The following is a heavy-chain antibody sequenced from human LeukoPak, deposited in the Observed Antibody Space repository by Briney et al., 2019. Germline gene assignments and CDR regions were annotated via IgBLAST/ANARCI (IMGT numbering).Heavy chain of an antibody. J-gene: IGHJ4*02. CDR1: GFTFSNAW. V-gene: IGHV3-15*01. Sequence: PGGSLRLSCAASGFTFSNAWMSWVRQAPGKGLEWVGRIKSKSDGGTIDYAAPVKGRFTISGDDSKNTLYLRMNSLKTEDTAVYYCTTDAGRPPLGYWGQGTLVTVSS. CDR3: TTDAGRPPLGY. CDR2: IKSKSDGGTI.